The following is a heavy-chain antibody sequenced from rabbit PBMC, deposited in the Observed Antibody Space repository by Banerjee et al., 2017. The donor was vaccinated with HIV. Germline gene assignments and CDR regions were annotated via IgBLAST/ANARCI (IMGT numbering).Heavy chain of an antibody. D-gene: IGHD4-1*01. CDR3: ARGVSTSGRGYGL. Sequence: QEQLEESGGGLVKPEGSLTLTCKASGFDLSSYYYMCWVRQAPGKGLEWIACIGTGGGSTWYASWVNGRFTIAKTSSTTVTLQMTSLTAADTSTYFCARGVSTSGRGYGLWGPGPLVTVS. CDR2: IGTGGGST. V-gene: IGHV1S45*01. CDR1: GFDLSSYYY. J-gene: IGHJ4*01.